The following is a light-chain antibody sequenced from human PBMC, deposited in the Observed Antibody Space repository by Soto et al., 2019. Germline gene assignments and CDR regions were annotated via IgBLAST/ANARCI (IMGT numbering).Light chain of an antibody. CDR3: QQYYSIPWT. J-gene: IGKJ1*01. CDR1: QILYSSNNKNY. Sequence: DIVMTQSPDSLAVSLGERATINCKSSQILYSSNNKNYLAWYQQKPGQPPKLLIYWASTRESGVPDRFSGSGSGTDFTLTISSLQAEDVAVYYCQQYYSIPWTFGQGTKVEIK. CDR2: WAS. V-gene: IGKV4-1*01.